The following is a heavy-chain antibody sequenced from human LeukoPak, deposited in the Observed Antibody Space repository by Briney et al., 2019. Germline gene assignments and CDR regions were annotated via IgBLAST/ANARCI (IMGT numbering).Heavy chain of an antibody. V-gene: IGHV4-59*01. CDR2: IYYSVST. Sequence: SETLSLTCTVSGGSISSYYLSWIRQPPGKGLEWIGYIYYSVSTNYNPSLKSRVTISVDTSKNQFSLKLSSVTAADTAVYYCAGLREDYEGSDAFDIWGHGTMVTVSS. D-gene: IGHD4-17*01. CDR1: GGSISSYY. CDR3: AGLREDYEGSDAFDI. J-gene: IGHJ3*02.